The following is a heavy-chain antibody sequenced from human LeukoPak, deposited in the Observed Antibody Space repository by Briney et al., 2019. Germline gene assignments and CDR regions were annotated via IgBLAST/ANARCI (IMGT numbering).Heavy chain of an antibody. J-gene: IGHJ4*02. Sequence: GGSLRLSCAASGFTFSTYNMNWVRQAPGKGLEWVSSITRSSDIYYTDSVKGRFTISRDNAKNSLYLQMNSLRAEDTAVYYCAHNDYWGQGTLVTVSS. CDR2: ITRSSDI. V-gene: IGHV3-21*06. CDR1: GFTFSTYN. CDR3: AHNDY.